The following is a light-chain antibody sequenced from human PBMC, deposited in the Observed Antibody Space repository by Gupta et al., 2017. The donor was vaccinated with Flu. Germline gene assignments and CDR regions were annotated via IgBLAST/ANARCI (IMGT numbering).Light chain of an antibody. CDR1: QSLLLSDGYDY. J-gene: IGKJ2*01. CDR3: MQARQTPYT. CDR2: MGS. Sequence: IVMTQSPLSLPVTPGEPAAISCKSSQSLLLSDGYDYLAWFLQKPGQYPHLLIHMGSSRASGVPDRFSGSGSGTNFTLKLRRVEAEDVGVYYCMQARQTPYTFGQGTKLEIK. V-gene: IGKV2-28*01.